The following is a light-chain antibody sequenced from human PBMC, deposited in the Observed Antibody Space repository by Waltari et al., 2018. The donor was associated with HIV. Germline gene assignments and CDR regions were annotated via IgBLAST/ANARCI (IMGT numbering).Light chain of an antibody. Sequence: SYELTQPPSVSVPPGQTASIPCSGHKLGDKYVSWYQQRPGQSPVLVIFEDTKRPSDIPERFSGSNSGNTATLTISGTQAMDEADYFCQAWDSSAAFFGSGTKVTVL. V-gene: IGLV3-1*01. CDR3: QAWDSSAAF. J-gene: IGLJ1*01. CDR1: KLGDKY. CDR2: EDT.